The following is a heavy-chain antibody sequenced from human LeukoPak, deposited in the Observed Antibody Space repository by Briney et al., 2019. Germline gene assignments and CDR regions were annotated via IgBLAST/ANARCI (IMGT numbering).Heavy chain of an antibody. D-gene: IGHD1-26*01. J-gene: IGHJ6*03. CDR2: IRYDGSDK. V-gene: IGHV3-30*02. CDR1: GFTFSTFA. CDR3: AKGIPRGSYYYYYMDV. Sequence: PGGSLRLSCAASGFTFSTFAMIWVRQAPGKGLEWVAFIRYDGSDKYYADSVKGRFTISRDNSKNTLYLQMNSLRVEDTAVYYCAKGIPRGSYYYYYMDVWGKGTTVTISS.